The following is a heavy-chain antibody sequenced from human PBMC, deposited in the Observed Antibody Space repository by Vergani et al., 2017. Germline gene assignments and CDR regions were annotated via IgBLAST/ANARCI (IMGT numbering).Heavy chain of an antibody. D-gene: IGHD3-9*01. J-gene: IGHJ5*01. CDR3: ARARCIETCYMSNWLDF. Sequence: EVQLAESGGGFFQPGGSLRLSCSASVFPFHCYWMHWVRQVPGKGLLWVSRIKIDGNITAYADCVKGRFTISRYNGQNTLYLQMNSLRVEDTGVYYCARARCIETCYMSNWLDFWGQGTLVTVSS. V-gene: IGHV3-74*03. CDR1: VFPFHCYW. CDR2: IKIDGNIT.